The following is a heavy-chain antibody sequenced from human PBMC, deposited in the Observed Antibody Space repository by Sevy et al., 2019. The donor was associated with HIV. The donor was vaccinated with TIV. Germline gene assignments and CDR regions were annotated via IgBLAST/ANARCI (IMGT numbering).Heavy chain of an antibody. J-gene: IGHJ4*02. CDR1: GYTLTELS. V-gene: IGHV1-24*01. CDR2: FDPEDRET. CDR3: ATPNYYGSGSYLD. D-gene: IGHD3-10*01. Sequence: VSVKVSCKVSGYTLTELSMHWVRQAPGKGLEGTGGFDPEDRETIYAQKFQGRVTMTEDTSTDTAYMELSSLRSEDTAVYYRATPNYYGSGSYLDWGQGTLVVVSS.